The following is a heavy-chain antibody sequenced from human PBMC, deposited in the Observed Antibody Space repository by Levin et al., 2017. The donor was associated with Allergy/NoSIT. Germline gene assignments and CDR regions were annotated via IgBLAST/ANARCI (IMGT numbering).Heavy chain of an antibody. CDR1: GFTFSSYA. V-gene: IGHV3-23*01. Sequence: GESLKISCAASGFTFSSYAMSWVRQAPGKGLEWVSAISGSGGSTYYADSVKGRFTISRDNSKNTLYLQMNSLRAEDTAVYYCAKDLAGSWRTMIVVRPGNWFDPWGQGTLVTVSS. CDR3: AKDLAGSWRTMIVVRPGNWFDP. CDR2: ISGSGGST. J-gene: IGHJ5*02. D-gene: IGHD3-22*01.